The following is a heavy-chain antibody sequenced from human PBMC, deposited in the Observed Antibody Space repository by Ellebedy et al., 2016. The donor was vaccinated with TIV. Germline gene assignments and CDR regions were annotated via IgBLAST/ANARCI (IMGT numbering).Heavy chain of an antibody. CDR1: GGSISSSNW. D-gene: IGHD4-17*01. CDR3: ASTVTTDFGYYYGMDV. Sequence: SETLSLTXAVSGGSISSSNWWSWVRQPPGKGLEWIGEIYHSGSTNYNPSLKSRVTISVDKSKNQFSLKLSSVTAADTAVYYCASTVTTDFGYYYGMDVWGQGTTVTVSS. CDR2: IYHSGST. V-gene: IGHV4-4*02. J-gene: IGHJ6*02.